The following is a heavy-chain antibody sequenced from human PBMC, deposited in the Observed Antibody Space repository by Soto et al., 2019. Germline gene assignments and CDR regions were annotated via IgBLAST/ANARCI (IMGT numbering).Heavy chain of an antibody. D-gene: IGHD1-1*01. CDR2: IYYSGST. V-gene: IGHV4-31*03. CDR3: AGGHRTGTVQLFFSWYFDL. CDR1: GGSISSGGYY. J-gene: IGHJ2*01. Sequence: QVQLQESGPGLVKPSQTLSLTCTVSGGSISSGGYYWSWIRQHPGKGLEWIGYIYYSGSTYYNPSLKSRVTISVDTSKNQFSLKLSSVTAADTAVYYCAGGHRTGTVQLFFSWYFDLWGRGTLVTVSS.